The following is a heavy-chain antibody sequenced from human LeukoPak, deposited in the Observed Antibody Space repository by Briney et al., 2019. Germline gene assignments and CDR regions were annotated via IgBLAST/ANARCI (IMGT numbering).Heavy chain of an antibody. D-gene: IGHD3-16*01. CDR3: ARSLYTSSWYYFDN. J-gene: IGHJ4*02. CDR1: GFSLSTYGMC. V-gene: IGHV2-70*11. CDR2: IDWDDYK. Sequence: SGPTLVKATQTLTLTCTFSGFSLSTYGMCVSWIRRPPGKALEWLARIDWDDYKYYITSLKTRLSISKDTSKNQVVITMTNVDPVDTATYYCARSLYTSSWYYFDNWGQGTLVTVSS.